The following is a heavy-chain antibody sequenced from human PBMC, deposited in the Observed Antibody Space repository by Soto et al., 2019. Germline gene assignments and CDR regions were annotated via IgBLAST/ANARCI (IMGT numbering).Heavy chain of an antibody. J-gene: IGHJ4*02. CDR2: ISYDGSNK. CDR1: GFTFSSYG. CDR3: AKATVTTFHYFDY. V-gene: IGHV3-30*18. D-gene: IGHD4-17*01. Sequence: QVQLVESGGGVVQPGRSLRLSCAASGFTFSSYGMHWVRLAPGKGLEWVAVISYDGSNKYYADSVKGRFTISRDNSKNTLYLQMNSLRAEDTAVYYCAKATVTTFHYFDYWGQGTLVTVSS.